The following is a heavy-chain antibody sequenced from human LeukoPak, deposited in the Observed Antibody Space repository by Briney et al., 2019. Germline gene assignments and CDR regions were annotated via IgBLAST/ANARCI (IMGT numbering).Heavy chain of an antibody. D-gene: IGHD3-9*01. V-gene: IGHV4-34*01. CDR1: GGSFSGYY. Sequence: PSETLSLTCAVYGGSFSGYYWSWIRQPPGKGLEWIGEINHSGSTNYNPSLKSRVTISVDTSKNQFSLKLSSVTAADTAVYYCARLGYDILTGYLDAFDIWGQGTMVTVSS. J-gene: IGHJ3*02. CDR2: INHSGST. CDR3: ARLGYDILTGYLDAFDI.